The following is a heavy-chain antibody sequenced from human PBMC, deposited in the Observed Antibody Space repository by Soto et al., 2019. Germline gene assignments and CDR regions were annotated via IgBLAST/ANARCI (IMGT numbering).Heavy chain of an antibody. Sequence: PSETLSLACNVSGDSVSSGYWSWIRQPPGKGLEWIGFMYFGGSFNYNPSLAGRVTISVETSKNQFSMKMTSVTAADTAVYYCARSYYDSLAFTVGPWGQGTLVTVSS. V-gene: IGHV4-59*02. CDR2: MYFGGSF. CDR3: ARSYYDSLAFTVGP. CDR1: GDSVSSGY. J-gene: IGHJ5*02. D-gene: IGHD3-22*01.